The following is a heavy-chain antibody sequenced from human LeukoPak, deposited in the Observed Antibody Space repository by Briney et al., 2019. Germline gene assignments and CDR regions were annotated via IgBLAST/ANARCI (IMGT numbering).Heavy chain of an antibody. D-gene: IGHD5-12*01. Sequence: ASVKVSCKVSGYTLTELSMHWVRQAPGKGLEWMGGFDPEDDETIYAQKFQGRVTMTEDTSTDTAYMELSSLRSEDTAVYYCATGRVATTLVYYGMDVWGQGTTVTVSS. CDR2: FDPEDDET. CDR3: ATGRVATTLVYYGMDV. J-gene: IGHJ6*02. CDR1: GYTLTELS. V-gene: IGHV1-24*01.